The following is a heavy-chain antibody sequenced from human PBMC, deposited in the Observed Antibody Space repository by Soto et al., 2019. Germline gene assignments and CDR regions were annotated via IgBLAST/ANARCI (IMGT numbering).Heavy chain of an antibody. Sequence: GASVKVSCKASGGTFSSYTISWVRQAPGQGLEWMGRIIPILGIANYAQKFQGRVTITADKSTSTAYMELSSLRSEDTAVYYCARSLWFYYYGMDVWGQGTTVTVSS. D-gene: IGHD3-9*01. V-gene: IGHV1-69*02. J-gene: IGHJ6*02. CDR1: GGTFSSYT. CDR2: IIPILGIA. CDR3: ARSLWFYYYGMDV.